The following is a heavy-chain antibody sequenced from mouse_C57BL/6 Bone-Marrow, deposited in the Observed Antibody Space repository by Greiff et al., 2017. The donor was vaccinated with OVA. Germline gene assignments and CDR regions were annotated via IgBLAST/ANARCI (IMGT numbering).Heavy chain of an antibody. CDR2: ISSGGSYT. Sequence: VQLKESGGDLVKPGGSLKLSCAASGFTFSSYGMSWVRQTPDKRLEWVATISSGGSYTYYPDSVEGRFTISRDNAKNTLYLQMSSLKSEDTAMYYCARDWCYFDYWGQGTTLTVSS. J-gene: IGHJ2*01. D-gene: IGHD1-1*02. V-gene: IGHV5-6*01. CDR3: ARDWCYFDY. CDR1: GFTFSSYG.